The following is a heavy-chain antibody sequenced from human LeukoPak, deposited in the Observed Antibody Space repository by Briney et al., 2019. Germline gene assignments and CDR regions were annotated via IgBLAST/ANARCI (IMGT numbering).Heavy chain of an antibody. V-gene: IGHV3-74*01. D-gene: IGHD6-19*01. CDR3: VRDRSGLY. CDR1: GFTFSSYW. J-gene: IGHJ4*02. CDR2: TNTDGSST. Sequence: LPGGSLRLSCAASGFTFSSYWMYWVRQAPGKGLVWVSGTNTDGSSTSYADSVKGRFTISRDNAKNTLYLQMNSLKAEDTAVYYCVRDRSGLYWGQGTLVTVST.